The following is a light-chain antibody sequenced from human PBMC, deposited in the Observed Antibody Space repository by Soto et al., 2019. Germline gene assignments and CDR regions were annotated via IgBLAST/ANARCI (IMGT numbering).Light chain of an antibody. Sequence: EIVMTQSPATLSVSPGERVSLSCRASQSVSSSLAWYQQKPGQAPRLLIHGASTRAIGIPARFSGSGSETEFTLTISSLQSEDFAVYYCQQYNNWWTFGQGTKVEIK. V-gene: IGKV3-15*01. CDR3: QQYNNWWT. CDR1: QSVSSS. J-gene: IGKJ1*01. CDR2: GAS.